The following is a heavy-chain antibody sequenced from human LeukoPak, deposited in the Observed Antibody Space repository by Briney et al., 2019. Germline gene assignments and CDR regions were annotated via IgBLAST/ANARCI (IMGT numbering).Heavy chain of an antibody. CDR3: ARGFMAKDAFDI. D-gene: IGHD3-10*01. Sequence: GESLRLSCAASRFTFSSYWMHWVRQAPGKGLVWVSRINSDGSSTSYADSVKGRFTISRDNAKNTLYLQMSSLRAEDTAVYCCARGFMAKDAFDIWGQGTMVTVSS. V-gene: IGHV3-74*01. CDR2: INSDGSST. CDR1: RFTFSSYW. J-gene: IGHJ3*02.